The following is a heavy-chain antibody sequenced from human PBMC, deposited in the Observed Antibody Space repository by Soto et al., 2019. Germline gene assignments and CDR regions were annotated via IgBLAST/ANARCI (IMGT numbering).Heavy chain of an antibody. J-gene: IGHJ4*02. CDR1: GGILSGYC. V-gene: IGHV4-34*01. CDR2: INHSGST. Sequence: SQAFSLPCGVYGGILSGYCYCGFRQHPGKVVECIGEINHSGSTNYSPPLKCRVTRSVYTSKNQFSLRLSSVTASDTAVYYCARSNAYYDFWSGYFDYWGQGTLVT. D-gene: IGHD3-3*01. CDR3: ARSNAYYDFWSGYFDY.